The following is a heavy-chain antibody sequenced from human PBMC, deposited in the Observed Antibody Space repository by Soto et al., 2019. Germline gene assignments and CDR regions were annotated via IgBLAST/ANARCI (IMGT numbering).Heavy chain of an antibody. CDR1: GFTFSDYY. CDR3: ARVTVFYDILTGYRGPGAHNGMDV. D-gene: IGHD3-9*01. Sequence: GGSLRLSCAASGFTFSDYYMSWIRQAPGKGLEWVSYISSSGSTIYYADSVKGRFTISRDNAKNSLYLQMNSLRAEDTAVYYCARVTVFYDILTGYRGPGAHNGMDVWGQGTTVTVSS. V-gene: IGHV3-11*01. J-gene: IGHJ6*02. CDR2: ISSSGSTI.